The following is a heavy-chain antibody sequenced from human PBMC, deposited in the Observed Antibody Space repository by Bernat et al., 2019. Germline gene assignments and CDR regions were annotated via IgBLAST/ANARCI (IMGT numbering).Heavy chain of an antibody. J-gene: IGHJ4*02. Sequence: QLQLQESGPGLVKPSETLSLTCTVSGGSISSSSYYWGWIRQPPGKGLEWIGSIYYSGSTYYNPSLKSRVTISVDTSKNQFSLKLSSVTAADTAVYYCAISPRYSSSWYFDYWGQGTLVTVST. V-gene: IGHV4-39*01. D-gene: IGHD6-13*01. CDR3: AISPRYSSSWYFDY. CDR2: IYYSGST. CDR1: GGSISSSSYY.